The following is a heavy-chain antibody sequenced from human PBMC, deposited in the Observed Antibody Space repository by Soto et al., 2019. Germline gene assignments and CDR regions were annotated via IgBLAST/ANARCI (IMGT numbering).Heavy chain of an antibody. Sequence: GSLRLSCVTYGLTFTDYWMSWVRQAPGKGLEWVANIKQDESEKNYLDSVKGRFTISRDNAKNSLYMELKNLSPDDTAVYYCGRGRSGQIVVFYWGQGTPVTVSS. CDR3: GRGRSGQIVVFY. CDR1: GLTFTDYW. J-gene: IGHJ4*02. CDR2: IKQDESEK. V-gene: IGHV3-7*03. D-gene: IGHD1-26*01.